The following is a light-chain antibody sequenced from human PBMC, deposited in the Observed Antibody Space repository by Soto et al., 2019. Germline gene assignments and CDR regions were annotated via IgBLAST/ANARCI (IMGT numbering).Light chain of an antibody. CDR3: QHART. Sequence: EIVMTQSPGTLSVSPGERATLSCRASQTVYGNLAWYQQKPGQAPRLLIYDAATRATGIPDRISGSGSGTEFTLTITSLQSEDFAVYYCQHARTFGQGSRVEI. V-gene: IGKV3-15*01. J-gene: IGKJ1*01. CDR2: DAA. CDR1: QTVYGN.